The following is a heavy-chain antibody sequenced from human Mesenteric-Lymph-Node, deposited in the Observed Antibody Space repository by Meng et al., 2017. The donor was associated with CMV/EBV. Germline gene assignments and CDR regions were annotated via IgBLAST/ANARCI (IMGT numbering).Heavy chain of an antibody. CDR3: ASNSFYCTTDYYPDY. CDR2: IYYSGST. D-gene: IGHD2-8*01. CDR1: GGSISSSSYY. V-gene: IGHV4-39*02. Sequence: SETLSLTCTVSGGSISSSSYYWGWIRQPPGKGLEWIGSIYYSGSTYYDPSLKSRVTISVDTSKNHFSLKLSSVTAADTAVYYCASNSFYCTTDYYPDYWGQGILVTVSS. J-gene: IGHJ4*02.